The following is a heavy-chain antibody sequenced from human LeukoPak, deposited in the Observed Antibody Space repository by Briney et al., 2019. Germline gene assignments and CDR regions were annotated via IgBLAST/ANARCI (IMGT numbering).Heavy chain of an antibody. CDR3: ARGYCTNGVCYPVDY. CDR1: GYTFTGYY. J-gene: IGHJ4*02. D-gene: IGHD2-8*01. V-gene: IGHV1-2*02. Sequence: ASVKVSCKASGYTFTGYYMHWVRQAPGQGLEWMGWINPNSGGTNYAQKFQGRVTMTRDTSISTAYMELSRLRSDDTAVYYCARGYCTNGVCYPVDYWGQGTLVTVSS. CDR2: INPNSGGT.